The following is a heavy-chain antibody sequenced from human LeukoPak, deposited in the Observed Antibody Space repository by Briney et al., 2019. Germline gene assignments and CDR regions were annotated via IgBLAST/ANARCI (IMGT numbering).Heavy chain of an antibody. V-gene: IGHV1-24*01. CDR3: ARDRALLTLENNWFDP. J-gene: IGHJ5*02. D-gene: IGHD4/OR15-4a*01. CDR2: FDPEDGET. Sequence: ASVKVSCKVSGYTLTELSMHWVRQAPGKGLEWMGGFDPEDGETIYAQKLQGRVTMTTDTSTSTAYMELRSLRSDDTAVYYCARDRALLTLENNWFDPWGQGTLVTVSS. CDR1: GYTLTELS.